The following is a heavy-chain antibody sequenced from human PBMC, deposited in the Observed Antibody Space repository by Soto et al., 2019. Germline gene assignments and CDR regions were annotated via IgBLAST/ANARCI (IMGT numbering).Heavy chain of an antibody. CDR1: GGSFSGYY. J-gene: IGHJ6*02. CDR2: INHSGST. Sequence: SETLSLTCAVYGGSFSGYYWSWIRQPPGKGLEWIGEINHSGSTNYNPSLKSRVTISVDTSKNQFSLKLSSVTAADTAVYYCARGQGGWPRLRGDYYGMDVWGQGTTVTVSS. V-gene: IGHV4-34*01. D-gene: IGHD5-12*01. CDR3: ARGQGGWPRLRGDYYGMDV.